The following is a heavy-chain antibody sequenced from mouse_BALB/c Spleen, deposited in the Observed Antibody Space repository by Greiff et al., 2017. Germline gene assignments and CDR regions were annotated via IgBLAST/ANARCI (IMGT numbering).Heavy chain of an antibody. CDR3: ARRGYGSSYFDY. CDR1: GFTFSSYG. D-gene: IGHD1-1*01. V-gene: IGHV5-6*01. J-gene: IGHJ2*01. Sequence: EVQLVESGGDLVKPGGSLKLSCAASGFTFSSYGMSWVRQTPDKRLEWVATISSGGSYTYYPDSVKGRFTISRDNAKNTLYLQRSSLTSEDTAMYYCARRGYGSSYFDYWGQGTTLTVSS. CDR2: ISSGGSYT.